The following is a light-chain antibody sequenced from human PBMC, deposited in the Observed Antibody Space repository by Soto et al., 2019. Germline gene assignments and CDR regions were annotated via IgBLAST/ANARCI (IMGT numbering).Light chain of an antibody. J-gene: IGLJ3*02. CDR1: SGSIASNY. Sequence: NFMLTQPHSVSESPGKTVTISCTRSSGSIASNYVQWYQQRPGSAPTTVIYENNQRPSGVPDRFSGSIDSSTNSASLTVSGLRAEDEADYYCHSYDGVHQLFGGGTQLTVL. CDR2: ENN. CDR3: HSYDGVHQL. V-gene: IGLV6-57*03.